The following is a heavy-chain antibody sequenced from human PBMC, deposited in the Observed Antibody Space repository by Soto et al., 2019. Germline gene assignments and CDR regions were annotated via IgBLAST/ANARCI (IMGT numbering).Heavy chain of an antibody. D-gene: IGHD1-26*01. CDR1: GGSFSDYA. CDR2: IVPMLRTP. Sequence: QVQLVQSGAEVKKPGSSVKVSCKASGGSFSDYAINWVLHAPGPGLEWMGGIVPMLRTPNYARKFQGRVTITADESTSTVSMELTSLTSDDTAVYYCARCLGGSYFPFDYWGQGTLVPVSS. CDR3: ARCLGGSYFPFDY. J-gene: IGHJ4*02. V-gene: IGHV1-69*11.